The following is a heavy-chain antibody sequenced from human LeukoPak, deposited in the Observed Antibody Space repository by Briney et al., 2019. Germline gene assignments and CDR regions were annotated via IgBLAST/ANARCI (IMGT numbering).Heavy chain of an antibody. CDR1: GYTLTELS. CDR2: FDPEDGET. D-gene: IGHD2-2*01. V-gene: IGHV1-24*01. J-gene: IGHJ5*02. Sequence: ASVKVSCKVSGYTLTELSMHWVRQAPGKELEWMGGFDPEDGETIYAQKFQGRVTMTEDTSTDTAYMELSSLRSEDTAVYYCATYRGADIVVVPAAYWFDPWGQGTLVTVSS. CDR3: ATYRGADIVVVPAAYWFDP.